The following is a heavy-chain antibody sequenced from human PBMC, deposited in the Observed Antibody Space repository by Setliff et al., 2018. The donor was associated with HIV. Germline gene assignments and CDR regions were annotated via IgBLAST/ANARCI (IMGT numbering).Heavy chain of an antibody. CDR3: AKGISSSWYIRDAEYFQH. CDR2: IYTSGST. V-gene: IGHV4-61*02. Sequence: PSETLSLTCTVSGGSISSGSYFWTWIRQPAGKGLEWIGRIYTSGSTNCNPSLKSRVTISVDTSKNQFSLKLSSVTAADTAVYYCAKGISSSWYIRDAEYFQHWGQGTLVTVSS. D-gene: IGHD6-13*01. CDR1: GGSISSGSYF. J-gene: IGHJ1*01.